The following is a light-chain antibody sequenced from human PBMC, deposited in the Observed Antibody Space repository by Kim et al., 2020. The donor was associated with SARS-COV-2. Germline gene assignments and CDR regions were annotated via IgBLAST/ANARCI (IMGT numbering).Light chain of an antibody. CDR1: QGVAGW. V-gene: IGKV1-12*01. J-gene: IGKJ4*01. Sequence: DIQMTQSPSSVSASVGDIVTITCRASQGVAGWLAWYQQKPGKAPKLLIYGASSLQSGVSSRFSGSGSGTEFTLTISSLQPEDFATYYCQQGNSFPLTFGGGTKVDIK. CDR3: QQGNSFPLT. CDR2: GAS.